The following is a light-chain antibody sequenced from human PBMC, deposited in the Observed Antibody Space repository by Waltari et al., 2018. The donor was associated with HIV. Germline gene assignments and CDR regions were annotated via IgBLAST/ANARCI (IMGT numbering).Light chain of an antibody. V-gene: IGLV1-44*01. CDR1: TSNIGIKT. CDR3: ASWDASLNGWV. CDR2: GNS. J-gene: IGLJ3*02. Sequence: QSVVTQPPSVSGTPGQTVTISCSGSTSNIGIKTVNWYQHLPGTAPKRFIFGNSRRPSGVPDRFSAFKSGTSASLAISGLQSEDEADYYCASWDASLNGWVFGGGTKLTVL.